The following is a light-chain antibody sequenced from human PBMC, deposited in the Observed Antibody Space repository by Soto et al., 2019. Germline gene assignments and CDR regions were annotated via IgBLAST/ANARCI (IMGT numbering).Light chain of an antibody. Sequence: EIVLTQSPGTLSLSPGERATLSCRASQSVSNNYLAWYQQKPGQAPRLLIYDASYRATGIPARFSGSGSGTDFTLTISSLEPEDFAVYHCQQRSNWPYTFGQGTKLETK. J-gene: IGKJ2*01. CDR2: DAS. CDR1: QSVSNNY. CDR3: QQRSNWPYT. V-gene: IGKV3-11*01.